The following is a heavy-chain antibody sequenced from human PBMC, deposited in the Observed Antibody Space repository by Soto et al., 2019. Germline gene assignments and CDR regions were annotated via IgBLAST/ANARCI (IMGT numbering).Heavy chain of an antibody. D-gene: IGHD1-7*01. CDR3: ATAPRWNYVLYFDY. Sequence: ASVKVSCKVSGYTLTELSMHWVRQAPGKGLEWMGGFDPEDGETIYAQKFQGRVTMTEDTSTDTAYMELSGLRSEDTAVYYCATAPRWNYVLYFDYWGQGTLVTVSS. CDR2: FDPEDGET. J-gene: IGHJ4*02. CDR1: GYTLTELS. V-gene: IGHV1-24*01.